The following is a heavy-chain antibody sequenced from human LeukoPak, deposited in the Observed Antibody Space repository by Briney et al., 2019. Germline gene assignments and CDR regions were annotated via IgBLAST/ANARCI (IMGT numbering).Heavy chain of an antibody. V-gene: IGHV3-74*01. CDR2: IDEFGRAT. CDR3: TRDLVLASGSYGH. J-gene: IGHJ1*01. D-gene: IGHD3-10*01. CDR1: GFSLSENW. Sequence: GGSLRLSCAASGFSLSENWMHWVRQAPGQGLVWVSRIDEFGRATFYADSVKGRFTISRDDATNTVYLQMNSLRADDTAIYFCTRDLVLASGSYGHWGQGTLVTVSA.